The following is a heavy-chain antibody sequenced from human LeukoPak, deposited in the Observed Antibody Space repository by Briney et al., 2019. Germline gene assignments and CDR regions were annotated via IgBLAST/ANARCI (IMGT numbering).Heavy chain of an antibody. D-gene: IGHD6-19*01. J-gene: IGHJ2*01. Sequence: SETLSLTCTVSGGSISSSSYYWGWIRQPPGKGLEWIGSIYYSGSTYYNPSLKSRVTISVDTSKNQFSLKLSSVTAADTAVYYCARWRQQWLVRGRYFDLWGRGTLVTVSS. CDR2: IYYSGST. CDR1: GGSISSSSYY. CDR3: ARWRQQWLVRGRYFDL. V-gene: IGHV4-39*07.